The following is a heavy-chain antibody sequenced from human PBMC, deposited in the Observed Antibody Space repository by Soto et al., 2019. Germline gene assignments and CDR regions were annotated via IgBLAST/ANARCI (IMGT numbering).Heavy chain of an antibody. V-gene: IGHV4-59*01. CDR3: ARSLGAHDSYCGGDCYWGDFGY. D-gene: IGHD2-21*01. Sequence: QVQLQESGPGLVKPSETLSLTCTVSGGSISSYYWSWIRQPPGKGLEWIGYIYYSGSTNYNPSLKSRVTISVDTSKNQFSLTLSSVTAADTAVYYCARSLGAHDSYCGGDCYWGDFGYWGQGTLVTVSS. CDR2: IYYSGST. J-gene: IGHJ4*02. CDR1: GGSISSYY.